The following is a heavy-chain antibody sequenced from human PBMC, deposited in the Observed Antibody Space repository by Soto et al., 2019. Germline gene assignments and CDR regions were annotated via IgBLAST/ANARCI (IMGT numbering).Heavy chain of an antibody. Sequence: GESLKISCKGSGYSFINYWIGWVRQMPGKGLEWMGIIFPGDSVIRYSPSFQGQVTISSDKSISTAYLQWSSLRASDTAMYYCATSMRGRHIFDPWGQGTLVTVSS. J-gene: IGHJ5*02. CDR2: IFPGDSVI. CDR3: ATSMRGRHIFDP. V-gene: IGHV5-51*01. CDR1: GYSFINYW.